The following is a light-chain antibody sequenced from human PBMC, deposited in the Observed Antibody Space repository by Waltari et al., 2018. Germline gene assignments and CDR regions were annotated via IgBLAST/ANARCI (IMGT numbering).Light chain of an antibody. CDR2: GAS. J-gene: IGKJ4*01. CDR1: QSVSSD. CDR3: QQNTKWPLT. V-gene: IGKV3D-15*01. Sequence: EIVMTQSPATLSLSQGETATLSCRASQSVSSDLAWYQQKPGQAPRLLIFGASSRATGIRDRFSGSGSGTDFTLTIRSLEPEDAAVYFCQQNTKWPLTFGGGTKVEIK.